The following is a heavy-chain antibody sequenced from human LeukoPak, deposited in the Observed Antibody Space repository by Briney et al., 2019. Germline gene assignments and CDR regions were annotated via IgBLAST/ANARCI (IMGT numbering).Heavy chain of an antibody. CDR1: DGSITN. J-gene: IGHJ4*02. CDR2: VHYSGTA. Sequence: KSSETLSLTCTVSDGSITNWSWVRQPPGKGLEFIGHVHYSGTANYNPSLRSRVTISIDTSKKHFFLKLKSVTAADTAVYYCARGYGDFRVEGRYFHSWGQGTLVTVSS. D-gene: IGHD4-17*01. CDR3: ARGYGDFRVEGRYFHS. V-gene: IGHV4-59*01.